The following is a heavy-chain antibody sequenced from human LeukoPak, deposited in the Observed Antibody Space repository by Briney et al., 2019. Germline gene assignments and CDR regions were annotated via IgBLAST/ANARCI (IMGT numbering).Heavy chain of an antibody. Sequence: ASVKVSCKASGYTFTGYYMHWVRQAPGQGLEWMGWINPNSGGTNYAQKFQGRVTMTRDTSISTAYMELSRLRSDDTAVYYCARSTTVVIISDYWGQGTLVTVSS. CDR2: INPNSGGT. CDR1: GYTFTGYY. CDR3: ARSTTVVIISDY. V-gene: IGHV1-2*02. D-gene: IGHD4-23*01. J-gene: IGHJ4*02.